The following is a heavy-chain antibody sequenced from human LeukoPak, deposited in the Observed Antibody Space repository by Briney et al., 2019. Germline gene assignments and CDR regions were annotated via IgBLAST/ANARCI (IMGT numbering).Heavy chain of an antibody. CDR3: ASGTQSYYYGSGSYRY. J-gene: IGHJ4*02. CDR2: IYHSGDT. V-gene: IGHV4-34*01. D-gene: IGHD3-10*01. CDR1: GGSFSSYY. Sequence: PSETLSLTCAVYGGSFSSYYWSWIRQPPGKGLEWIGEIYHSGDTNYNPSLKSRVTISVDTSKNQFSLKLSSVTAADTAVYYCASGTQSYYYGSGSYRYWGQGTLVTVSS.